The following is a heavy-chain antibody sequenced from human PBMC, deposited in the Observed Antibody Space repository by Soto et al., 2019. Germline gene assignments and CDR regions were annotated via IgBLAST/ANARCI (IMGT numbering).Heavy chain of an antibody. CDR1: GGPITCSTCY. Sequence: PSETLSLTCTVSGGPITCSTCYWGWIRQPPGMGLEWIGTVHDNGDTYFSPSLNSRVTISIDTSKNQFSLKLNSVTAADTAIYFCARTSRSSAYDYWSQGTLVTVSS. V-gene: IGHV4-39*01. CDR3: ARTSRSSAYDY. CDR2: VHDNGDT. J-gene: IGHJ4*02. D-gene: IGHD3-10*01.